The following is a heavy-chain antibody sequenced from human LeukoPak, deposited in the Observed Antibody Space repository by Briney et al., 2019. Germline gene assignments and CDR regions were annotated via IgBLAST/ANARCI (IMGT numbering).Heavy chain of an antibody. CDR2: IWYEGSNK. J-gene: IGHJ4*02. CDR1: GFTFSSYG. D-gene: IGHD2-2*01. CDR3: ARALGYCSSTSCQPPRV. Sequence: GGSLRLSCAASGFTFSSYGMQWVRQAPGKGVEWVAVIWYEGSNKYYADSVKGRFTISRDNSKNTLYLQMNSLRAEDTAVYYCARALGYCSSTSCQPPRVWGQGTLVTVSS. V-gene: IGHV3-33*01.